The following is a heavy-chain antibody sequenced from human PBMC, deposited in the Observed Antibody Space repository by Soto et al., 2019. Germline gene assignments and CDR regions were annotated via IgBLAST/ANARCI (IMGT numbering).Heavy chain of an antibody. CDR3: ARRAEAGLNYYYYYGMDV. Sequence: SKTLSLTCTVSGGSISSSSYYWGWIRQPPGKGLEWIGSIYYSGSTYYNPSLKSRVTISVDTSKNQFSLKLSSVTAADTAVYYCARRAEAGLNYYYYYGMDVWGQGTTVTVS. V-gene: IGHV4-39*01. J-gene: IGHJ6*02. D-gene: IGHD6-13*01. CDR2: IYYSGST. CDR1: GGSISSSSYY.